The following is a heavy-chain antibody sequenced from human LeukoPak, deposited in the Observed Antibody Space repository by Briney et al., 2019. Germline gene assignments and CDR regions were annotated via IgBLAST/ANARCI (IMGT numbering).Heavy chain of an antibody. D-gene: IGHD3-22*01. V-gene: IGHV4-34*01. J-gene: IGHJ4*02. Sequence: SETLSLTCAVYGGSFSGYYRSWIRQPPGKGLEWIGEINHSGSTNYNPSLKSRVTISVDTSKNQFSLKLSSVTAADTAVYYCARDRAYYYDSSGYKYWGQGTLVTVSS. CDR1: GGSFSGYY. CDR3: ARDRAYYYDSSGYKY. CDR2: INHSGST.